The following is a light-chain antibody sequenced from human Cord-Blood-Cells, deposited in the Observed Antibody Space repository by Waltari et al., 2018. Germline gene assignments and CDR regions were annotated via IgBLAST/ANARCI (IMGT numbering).Light chain of an antibody. CDR3: QQYYSTPWT. V-gene: IGKV4-1*01. J-gene: IGKJ1*01. Sequence: DIVMTQSPDSLAVSLGERATINCKSSQSVLYSSNNKNYLAWYQQKPGQLPKLLIYWASTRESVVPDRFSGSGSGTDFTLTISSLQAEDVAVYYCQQYYSTPWTFGQGTKVEIK. CDR2: WAS. CDR1: QSVLYSSNNKNY.